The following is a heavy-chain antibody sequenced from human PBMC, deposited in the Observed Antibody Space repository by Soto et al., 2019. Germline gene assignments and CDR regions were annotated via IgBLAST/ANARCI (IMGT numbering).Heavy chain of an antibody. V-gene: IGHV1-69*02. J-gene: IGHJ4*02. Sequence: QVQLVQSGAEVKKPGSSVKVSCKASGGTFSSYTISWVRQAPGQGLEWMGRIIPILGIANYAQKFQGRVTITADKSTSTAYMALSSLRSEDTAVYYCARAPYDILTGYYRGIDYWGQGTLVTVSS. CDR2: IIPILGIA. CDR3: ARAPYDILTGYYRGIDY. D-gene: IGHD3-9*01. CDR1: GGTFSSYT.